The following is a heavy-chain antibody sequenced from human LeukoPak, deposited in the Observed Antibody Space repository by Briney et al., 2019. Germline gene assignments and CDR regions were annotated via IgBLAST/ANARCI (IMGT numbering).Heavy chain of an antibody. D-gene: IGHD1-26*01. CDR2: VENDGGTK. Sequence: GGSLRLSCAASGFTFRNLGMHWVRQAPGKGLEWVAFVENDGGTKYYADSVKGRFTISRDNSKNTLYLQMNSLRAEDTAVYYCAKDFYARSDPSGNFDYWGQGTLVTVSS. V-gene: IGHV3-30*02. CDR3: AKDFYARSDPSGNFDY. CDR1: GFTFRNLG. J-gene: IGHJ4*02.